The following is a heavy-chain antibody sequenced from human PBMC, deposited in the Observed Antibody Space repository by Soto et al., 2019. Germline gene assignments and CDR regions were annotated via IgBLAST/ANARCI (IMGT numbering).Heavy chain of an antibody. Sequence: QVQLQESGPGLVKPSETLSLTCTVSGASISGFYWSWIRKSAGKGLEWIGRIYATGTTDYNPSLKRRVIMAVDTSKTQFSLKLRSVTAADTAVYYCVRDGTKTLRDWFDPWGQGISVTVSS. CDR3: VRDGTKTLRDWFDP. J-gene: IGHJ5*02. CDR1: GASISGFY. V-gene: IGHV4-4*07. D-gene: IGHD1-1*01. CDR2: IYATGTT.